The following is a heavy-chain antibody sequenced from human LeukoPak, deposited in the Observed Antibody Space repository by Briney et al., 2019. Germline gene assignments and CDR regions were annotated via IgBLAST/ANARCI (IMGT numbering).Heavy chain of an antibody. V-gene: IGHV1-2*02. D-gene: IGHD3-22*01. CDR2: INVHSGDT. CDR3: ARINYYDSSPPTAYDY. CDR1: GYSFTGYY. Sequence: ASVKVSCMASGYSFTGYYIHWVRQAPGQGLEWMGWINVHSGDTNNAQKFQGRVTMTRDTSISTAYMELSRLRSDDTAVYYCARINYYDSSPPTAYDYWGQGTLVTVSS. J-gene: IGHJ4*02.